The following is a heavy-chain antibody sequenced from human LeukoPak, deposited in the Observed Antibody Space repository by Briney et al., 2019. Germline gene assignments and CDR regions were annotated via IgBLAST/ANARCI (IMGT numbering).Heavy chain of an antibody. CDR1: GGSFSGYY. CDR2: INHSGST. D-gene: IGHD2-21*01. Sequence: PSETLSLTCAVYGGSFSGYYWSWIRQPPGKGLEWIGEINHSGSTNYNPSLKSRVTISVDTSKNQFSLKLSSVTAADTAVYYCASVDWITIQMDYWGQGTLVTVSS. CDR3: ASVDWITIQMDY. J-gene: IGHJ4*02. V-gene: IGHV4-34*01.